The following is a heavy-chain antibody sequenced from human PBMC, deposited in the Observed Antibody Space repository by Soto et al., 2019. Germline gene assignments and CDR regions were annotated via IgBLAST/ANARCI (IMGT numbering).Heavy chain of an antibody. J-gene: IGHJ6*02. CDR2: ISGYNGNT. CDR3: ARDPGFGFGYSYAFAMDV. V-gene: IGHV1-18*01. D-gene: IGHD5-18*01. Sequence: GASVKVSCKASGYTFSNYGISWVRQGPGQGLEWMGWISGYNGNTHYEEKVQDRIKMTTDTSTSTTYLELRSLRSDDTAVYFCARDPGFGFGYSYAFAMDVWGHGTTVTLSS. CDR1: GYTFSNYG.